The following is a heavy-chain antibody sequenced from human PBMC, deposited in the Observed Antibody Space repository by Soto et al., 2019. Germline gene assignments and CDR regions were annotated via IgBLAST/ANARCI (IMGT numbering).Heavy chain of an antibody. CDR1: GFTFGDYA. D-gene: IGHD3-10*01. V-gene: IGHV3-49*04. CDR2: IRSKAYGGTT. CDR3: NRFGGHYYGSGSDAFDI. Sequence: GGSLRLSCTASGFTFGDYAMSWVRQAPGKGLEWVGFIRSKAYGGTTEYAASVKGRFTISRDDSKSIAYLQMNSLKTEDTAVYYCNRFGGHYYGSGSDAFDIWGQGTMVTVSS. J-gene: IGHJ3*02.